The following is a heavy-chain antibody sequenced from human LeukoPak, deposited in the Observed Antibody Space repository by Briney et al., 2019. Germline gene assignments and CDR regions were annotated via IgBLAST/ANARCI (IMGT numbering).Heavy chain of an antibody. D-gene: IGHD2-2*01. CDR2: TNPNSGGT. V-gene: IGHV1-2*04. CDR3: ARDPRHCSSTSCYGPFYYYGMDV. Sequence: ASVKVSCKASGYTFTSYDINWVRQATGQGLEWMGWTNPNSGGTNYAQKFQGWVTMTRDTSISTAYMELSRLRSDDTAVYYCARDPRHCSSTSCYGPFYYYGMDVWGQGTTVTVSS. J-gene: IGHJ6*02. CDR1: GYTFTSYD.